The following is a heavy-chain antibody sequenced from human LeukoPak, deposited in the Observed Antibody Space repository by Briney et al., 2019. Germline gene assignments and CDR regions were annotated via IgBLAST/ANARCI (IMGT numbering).Heavy chain of an antibody. CDR3: ARVEYGDYANFDY. CDR1: GFTFCSYE. Sequence: GGSLRLSCAASGFTFCSYEMNWVRQAPGKGLEWVSYISSSGTTIYYADSVKGRFTISRDNAKNSLYLQMNYLRAEDTAVYYCARVEYGDYANFDYWGQGTLVTVSS. J-gene: IGHJ4*02. V-gene: IGHV3-48*03. D-gene: IGHD4-17*01. CDR2: ISSSGTTI.